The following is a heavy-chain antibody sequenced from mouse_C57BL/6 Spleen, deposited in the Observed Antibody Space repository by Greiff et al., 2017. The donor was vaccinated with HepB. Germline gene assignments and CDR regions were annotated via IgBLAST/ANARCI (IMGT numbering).Heavy chain of an antibody. CDR2: IYPGSGNT. CDR3: SRSGYGNPWFAY. D-gene: IGHD2-10*02. J-gene: IGHJ3*01. Sequence: VQLQQSGAELVRPGASVKLSCKASGYTFTDYYINWVKQRPGQGLEWIARIYPGSGNTYYNEKFKGKATLTAEKSSSTAYMQLSSLTSADSAVYFCSRSGYGNPWFAYWGQGTLVTVSA. CDR1: GYTFTDYY. V-gene: IGHV1-76*01.